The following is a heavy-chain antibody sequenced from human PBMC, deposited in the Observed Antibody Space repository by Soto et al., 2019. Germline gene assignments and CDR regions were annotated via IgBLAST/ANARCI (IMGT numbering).Heavy chain of an antibody. CDR2: IFYAGDT. D-gene: IGHD6-19*01. V-gene: IGHV4-31*03. CDR1: GESIATGAFY. Sequence: SETLSLTCTVSGESIATGAFYWSWIRLQSGKGPEWIGSIFYAGDTYYNPSLKSRVEISLDGSQNQFSLNLRSVTAADTAVYYCARDREAGYNFYYGMDVWGQGTTVTVSS. J-gene: IGHJ6*02. CDR3: ARDREAGYNFYYGMDV.